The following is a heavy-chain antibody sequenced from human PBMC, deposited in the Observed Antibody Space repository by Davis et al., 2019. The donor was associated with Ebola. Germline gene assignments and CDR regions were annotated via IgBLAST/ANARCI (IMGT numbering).Heavy chain of an antibody. CDR3: ARGGSSSFNWFDP. CDR2: IIPILGIA. J-gene: IGHJ5*02. CDR1: GGTFSSYA. V-gene: IGHV1-69*04. D-gene: IGHD6-13*01. Sequence: SVKVSCKASGGTFSSYAIRWVRQAPGQGLEWMGRIIPILGIANYAQKFQGRVTMTRDTSTSTVYMELSSLRSEDTAVYYCARGGSSSFNWFDPWGPGTLVTVSS.